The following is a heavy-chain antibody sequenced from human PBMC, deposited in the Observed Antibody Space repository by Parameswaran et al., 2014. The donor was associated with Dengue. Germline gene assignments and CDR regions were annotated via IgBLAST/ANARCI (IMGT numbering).Heavy chain of an antibody. J-gene: IGHJ6*02. CDR2: INPTGDTT. V-gene: IGHV1-46*03. CDR3: ARGPAGNRIGEFYSYAMDV. Sequence: WVRQAPGQGLEWLGAINPTGDTTNYAQKLQGRITMTRGTSASIVYMELSGLRSEDTAVYYCARGPAGNRIGEFYSYAMDVWGQGTTVTVSS. D-gene: IGHD3-10*01.